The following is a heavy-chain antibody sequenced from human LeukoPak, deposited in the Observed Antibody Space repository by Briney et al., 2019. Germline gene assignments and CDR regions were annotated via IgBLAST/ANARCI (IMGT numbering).Heavy chain of an antibody. V-gene: IGHV4-59*08. J-gene: IGHJ4*02. Sequence: SETLSLTCTVSGGSISGYYWSWIRQPPGRGLEWIGYIYYSGSTNYSPSLKSRITISVDTSKNQFSLKLSSVTAADTAVYYCARHYVFVYGGSSFDYWGQGTLVTVSS. D-gene: IGHD2-8*01. CDR2: IYYSGST. CDR3: ARHYVFVYGGSSFDY. CDR1: GGSISGYY.